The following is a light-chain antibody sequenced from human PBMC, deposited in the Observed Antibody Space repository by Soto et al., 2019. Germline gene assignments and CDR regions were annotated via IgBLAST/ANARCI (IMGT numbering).Light chain of an antibody. V-gene: IGLV1-40*01. CDR1: SSDVGSYNL. CDR3: QSYDSSLSV. J-gene: IGLJ1*01. CDR2: DNS. Sequence: QSVLTQPASVSGSPGQSITISCTGTSSDVGSYNLVSWYQQLPGTAPKLLIYDNSNRPSGVPDRFSGSKSGTSASLAITGLQAEDEADYYCQSYDSSLSVFGTGTKVTVL.